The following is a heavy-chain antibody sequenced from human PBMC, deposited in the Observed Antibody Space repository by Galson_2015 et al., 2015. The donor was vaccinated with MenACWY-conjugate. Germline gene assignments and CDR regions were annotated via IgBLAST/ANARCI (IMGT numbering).Heavy chain of an antibody. CDR1: GFTFSSYS. Sequence: SLRLSCAASGFTFSSYSMNWVRQAPGKGLEWVSSISSSSSYIYYADSVKGRFTISRDNAKNSLYLQMNSLRAEDTAVYYCARDQVAAAGSFDYRGQGTLVTVSS. V-gene: IGHV3-21*01. CDR2: ISSSSSYI. D-gene: IGHD6-13*01. J-gene: IGHJ4*02. CDR3: ARDQVAAAGSFDY.